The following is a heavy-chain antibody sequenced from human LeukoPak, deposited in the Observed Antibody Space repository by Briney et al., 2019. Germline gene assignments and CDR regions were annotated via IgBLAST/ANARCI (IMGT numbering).Heavy chain of an antibody. CDR3: ARLGDCSSTSCYIGGSYDY. V-gene: IGHV4-39*01. D-gene: IGHD2-2*02. Sequence: SETLSLTCTVSGGSISSSSYYWGWIRQPPGKGLEWIGSIYYSGSTYYNPSLKSRVTISVDTSKNQFSLKLSSVTAADTAVYYCARLGDCSSTSCYIGGSYDYWGQGTLVTVSS. J-gene: IGHJ4*02. CDR2: IYYSGST. CDR1: GGSISSSSYY.